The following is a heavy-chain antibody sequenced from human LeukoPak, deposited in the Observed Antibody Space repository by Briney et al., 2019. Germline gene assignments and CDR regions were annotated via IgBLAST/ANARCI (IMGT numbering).Heavy chain of an antibody. CDR3: ARGPRTYSSSWYYPLDYYYYMDV. CDR1: GGSFSGYY. J-gene: IGHJ6*03. D-gene: IGHD6-13*01. V-gene: IGHV4-34*01. CDR2: INHSGST. Sequence: PSETLSLTCAVYGGSFSGYYWSWIRQPPGKGLEWIGEINHSGSTNYNPSLKSRVTISVDTSKNQFSLKLSSVTAADTAVYYCARGPRTYSSSWYYPLDYYYYMDVWGKGTTVTVSS.